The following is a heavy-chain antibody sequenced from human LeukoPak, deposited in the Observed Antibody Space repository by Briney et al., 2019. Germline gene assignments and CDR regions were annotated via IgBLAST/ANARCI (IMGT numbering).Heavy chain of an antibody. CDR3: ARSLGHCSGGNCY. Sequence: ASETVSCKASGYSFIGYYIYWVRQAPGQGPEWMGWIYPNSGATNYAQKFQGRVSVSRDTSLTTVYMELSRLTSDDTAIYYCARSLGHCSGGNCYWGQGTLVTVSS. V-gene: IGHV1-2*02. CDR1: GYSFIGYY. CDR2: IYPNSGAT. D-gene: IGHD2-15*01. J-gene: IGHJ4*02.